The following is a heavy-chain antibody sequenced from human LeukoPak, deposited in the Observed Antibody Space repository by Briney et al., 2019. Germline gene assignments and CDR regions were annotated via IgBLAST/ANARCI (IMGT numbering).Heavy chain of an antibody. CDR1: GFTFSSYG. D-gene: IGHD2-8*01. V-gene: IGHV3-33*01. J-gene: IGHJ6*04. Sequence: PGRSLRLSCAASGFTFSSYGMHWVRQAPGKGLEWVAVIWYDGSNKYYADSVKGRFTISRDNSKNTLYLQMNSLRAEDTAVYYCGRDNGGLPSYYYYYGMDVWGKGTTVTVSS. CDR3: GRDNGGLPSYYYYYGMDV. CDR2: IWYDGSNK.